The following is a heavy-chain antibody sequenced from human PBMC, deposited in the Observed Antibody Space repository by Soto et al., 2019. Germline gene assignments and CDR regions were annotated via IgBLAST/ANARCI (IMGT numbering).Heavy chain of an antibody. J-gene: IGHJ4*02. V-gene: IGHV3-23*01. D-gene: IGHD2-21*01. CDR2: INVDDSA. CDR1: GFTFSAYA. CDR3: AKNSNLDH. Sequence: EVQLLESGGGLVQPGGSLRLSCAASGFTFSAYAMSWVRQAPGMGLEWVSSINVDDSAYYADSVKGRFTISKNNSKGTVFLELRSLRVEDTATFYFAKNSNLDHWGQGTQVTVSS.